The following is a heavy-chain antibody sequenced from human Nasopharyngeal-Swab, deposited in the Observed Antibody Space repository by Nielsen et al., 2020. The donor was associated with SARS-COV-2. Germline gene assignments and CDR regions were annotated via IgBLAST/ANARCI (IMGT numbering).Heavy chain of an antibody. D-gene: IGHD6-19*01. CDR3: TTPDRSGWYTGAFDI. CDR2: IKSKTDGGTT. CDR1: GFTFSNAW. Sequence: GRSLRLSCAASGFTFSNAWLSWVRQAPGKGREWVGRIKSKTDGGTTDYAAPVKGRFTISRYDSKNTLYLQMNSLKTEDTAVYYCTTPDRSGWYTGAFDIWGQGTMVTVSS. V-gene: IGHV3-15*01. J-gene: IGHJ3*02.